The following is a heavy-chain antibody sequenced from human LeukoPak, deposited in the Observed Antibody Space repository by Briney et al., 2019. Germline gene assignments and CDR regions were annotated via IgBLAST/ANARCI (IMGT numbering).Heavy chain of an antibody. J-gene: IGHJ4*02. CDR2: ISYDGSNK. CDR3: AKGRYCVSATCYIPEAYDY. V-gene: IGHV3-30*18. CDR1: GFTLSAYG. D-gene: IGHD2-2*02. Sequence: GGSLRLSCAASGFTLSAYGMYWVRQAPGKGLEWVAVISYDGSNKYYADSVKGRFTISRDNSKNTLYLQMNSLRAEDTAVYYCAKGRYCVSATCYIPEAYDYWGQGTLVTVSS.